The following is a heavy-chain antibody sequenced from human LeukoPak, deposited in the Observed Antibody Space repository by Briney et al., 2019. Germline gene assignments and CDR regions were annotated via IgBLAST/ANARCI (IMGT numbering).Heavy chain of an antibody. Sequence: GGSLRLSCAASGFTFSSYAMGWVRQAPGKGLEWVSAISGSGGSTYYADSVKGRFTISRDNSKNTLYLQMNSLRAEDTAVYYCAKEGYDFWSGYYRLFDYWGQGTLVTVSS. CDR2: ISGSGGST. CDR1: GFTFSSYA. D-gene: IGHD3-3*01. V-gene: IGHV3-23*01. CDR3: AKEGYDFWSGYYRLFDY. J-gene: IGHJ4*02.